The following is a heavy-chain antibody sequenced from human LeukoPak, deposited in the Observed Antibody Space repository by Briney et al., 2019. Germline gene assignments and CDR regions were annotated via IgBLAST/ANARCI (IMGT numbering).Heavy chain of an antibody. CDR3: ASLNYDFWSGYIP. D-gene: IGHD3-3*01. CDR1: GYTFTGYY. J-gene: IGHJ5*02. V-gene: IGHV1-2*02. Sequence: GASVKVSCKTSGYTFTGYYMHWVRQAPGQGLEWMGWINPNSGGTNYAQKFQGRVTMTRDTSISTAYMELSRLRSDDTAVYFCASLNYDFWSGYIPWGQGTLVTVSS. CDR2: INPNSGGT.